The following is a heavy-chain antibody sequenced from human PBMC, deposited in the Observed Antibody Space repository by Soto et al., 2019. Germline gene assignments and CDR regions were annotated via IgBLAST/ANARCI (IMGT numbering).Heavy chain of an antibody. CDR3: ARDSSAYYDILTGYYSDYYYYGMDV. V-gene: IGHV4-31*03. D-gene: IGHD3-9*01. CDR1: GGSISSGGYY. CDR2: IYYSGST. J-gene: IGHJ6*02. Sequence: SETLSLTCTVSGGSISSGGYYWSWIRQHPGKGLEWIGYIYYSGSTYYNPSLKSRVTTSVDTSKNQFSLKLSSVTAADTAVYYCARDSSAYYDILTGYYSDYYYYGMDVWGQGTTVTVSS.